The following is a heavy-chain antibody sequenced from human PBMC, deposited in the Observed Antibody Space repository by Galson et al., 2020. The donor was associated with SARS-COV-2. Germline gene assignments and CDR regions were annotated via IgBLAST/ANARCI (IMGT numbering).Heavy chain of an antibody. CDR3: ARGYGGNSLGWFDP. CDR2: INSDGSST. J-gene: IGHJ5*02. CDR1: GFTFSRYW. D-gene: IGHD2-21*02. V-gene: IGHV3-74*01. Sequence: GESLKISCEASGFTFSRYWMHWVRQAPGKGLVWVSRINSDGSSTLYADSVKGRFTISRDNAKNTLYLQMNSLRAEDTAVYYCARGYGGNSLGWFDPWGQGTLVTVSS.